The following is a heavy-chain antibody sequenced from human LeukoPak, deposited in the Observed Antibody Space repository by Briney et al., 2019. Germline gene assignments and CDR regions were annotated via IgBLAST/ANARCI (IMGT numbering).Heavy chain of an antibody. Sequence: PSETLSLTCTVSGVSISSHYWSWIRQPPGKGLEWIGYMFDSESTKDNPSLKSRITLSADTSKNQFSLRLSSVTAADTAVYYCATIKRGSIYGYFDFWGQGILVTVS. V-gene: IGHV4-59*11. CDR3: ATIKRGSIYGYFDF. D-gene: IGHD5-18*01. J-gene: IGHJ4*02. CDR2: MFDSEST. CDR1: GVSISSHY.